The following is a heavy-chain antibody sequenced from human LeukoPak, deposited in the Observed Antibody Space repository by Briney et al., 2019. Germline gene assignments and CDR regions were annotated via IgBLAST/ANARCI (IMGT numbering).Heavy chain of an antibody. CDR3: ARGNAYYYDSSGPHFDY. CDR1: GFTFSSYA. Sequence: LRLSCAASGFTFSSYAMSWIRQPPGKGLEWIGYIYYSGSTYYNPSLKSRVTISVDTSKNQFSLKLSSVTAADTAVYYCARGNAYYYDSSGPHFDYWGQGTLVTVSS. V-gene: IGHV4-30-4*08. J-gene: IGHJ4*02. CDR2: IYYSGST. D-gene: IGHD3-22*01.